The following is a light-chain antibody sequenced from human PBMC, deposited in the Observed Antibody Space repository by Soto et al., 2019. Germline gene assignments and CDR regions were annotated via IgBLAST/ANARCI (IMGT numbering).Light chain of an antibody. CDR1: QSVSSSF. Sequence: EIVLTQSPGTLSLSPGERATLSCRASQSVSSSFLAWYQQKPGQAPRLLIYGASSRATGIPDRFSGSGSGTDFTLTISRLEPEDFAVYYCQQYCSSSRTFGQGTKLDIK. CDR2: GAS. V-gene: IGKV3-20*01. J-gene: IGKJ2*01. CDR3: QQYCSSSRT.